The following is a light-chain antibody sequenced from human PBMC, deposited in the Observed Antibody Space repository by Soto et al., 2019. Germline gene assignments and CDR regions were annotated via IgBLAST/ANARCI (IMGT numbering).Light chain of an antibody. CDR3: MQALQTPRT. J-gene: IGKJ1*01. CDR2: LGS. Sequence: DIVMTQSPLSLPVTPGEPASISCRSSQSLLHSNGYNYLDWYLQKPGQSPQLLIYLGSNRASGVPDRFSGSGSGTDFTLKISRVEAEYVGVYYCMQALQTPRTVGQGTKVEIK. CDR1: QSLLHSNGYNY. V-gene: IGKV2-28*01.